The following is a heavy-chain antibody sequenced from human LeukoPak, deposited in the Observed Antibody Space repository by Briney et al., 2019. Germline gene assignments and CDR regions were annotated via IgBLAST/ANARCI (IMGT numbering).Heavy chain of an antibody. CDR1: GFTFSAYG. CDR3: AKEYYYDSSGPGLY. Sequence: QAGGSLRLSCAASGFTFSAYGMTWVRQAPGKGLESVSAIGSSGDTYYAGSVKGRFTISRDNSKNTLSLQMHSLRADDTAVYYCAKEYYYDSSGPGLYWGQGTLVTVSS. V-gene: IGHV3-23*01. D-gene: IGHD3-22*01. J-gene: IGHJ4*02. CDR2: IGSSGDT.